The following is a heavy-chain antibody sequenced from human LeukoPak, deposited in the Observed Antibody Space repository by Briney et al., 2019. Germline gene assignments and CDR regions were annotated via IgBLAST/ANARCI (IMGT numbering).Heavy chain of an antibody. D-gene: IGHD2-15*01. CDR1: GFTFSSYS. CDR2: VSGSSSQI. CDR3: VKDYCSGGSCIDAFDF. V-gene: IGHV3-21*01. Sequence: GGSLRLSCAGSGFTFSSYSMNWVRQAPGKGLDWLSSVSGSSSQIFYAGSVKGRFTMSRDNAKNSLYLQMNSLRAEDTAVYYCVKDYCSGGSCIDAFDFWGQGTMVTVSS. J-gene: IGHJ3*01.